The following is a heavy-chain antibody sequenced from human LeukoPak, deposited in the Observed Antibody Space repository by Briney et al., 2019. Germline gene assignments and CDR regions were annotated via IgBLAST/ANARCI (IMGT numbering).Heavy chain of an antibody. V-gene: IGHV3-48*03. CDR2: ISSSGSTI. D-gene: IGHD6-19*01. Sequence: GGSLRLSCAASGFTFSSYEMNWVRQAPGKGLEWVSYISSSGSTIYYADSVKGRFTISRDNAKNSLYLQMNSLRAEDTAVYYCARELLAVGFDPWGQGTLVTVSS. CDR1: GFTFSSYE. CDR3: ARELLAVGFDP. J-gene: IGHJ5*02.